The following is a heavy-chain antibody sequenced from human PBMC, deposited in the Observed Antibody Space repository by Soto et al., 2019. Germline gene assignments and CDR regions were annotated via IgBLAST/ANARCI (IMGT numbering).Heavy chain of an antibody. CDR2: IYSGGNT. CDR1: GFTVSSNY. Sequence: EVQLVETGGGLIQPGGSLRLSCAASGFTVSSNYMSWVRQAPGKGLEWVSVIYSGGNTYYADSVKGRFTISRDNSKNTLYLKRNSLGAEDTAVYYCARGTPPRGGGAFDIWGQGTMVSVSS. CDR3: ARGTPPRGGGAFDI. J-gene: IGHJ3*02. V-gene: IGHV3-53*02. D-gene: IGHD1-7*01.